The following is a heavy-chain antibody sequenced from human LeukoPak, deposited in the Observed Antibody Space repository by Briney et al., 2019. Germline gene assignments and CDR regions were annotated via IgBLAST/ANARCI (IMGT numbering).Heavy chain of an antibody. CDR2: IYPGDSDT. CDR3: ARRVQRLVRGDWFDP. Sequence: GESLKISCKGSGYSFTSYWIGWVRQMPGKGLERMGIIYPGDSDTRYSPSFQGQVTISADKSISTAYLQWSSLKASDTAMYYCARRVQRLVRGDWFDPWGQGTLVTVSS. D-gene: IGHD6-13*01. J-gene: IGHJ5*02. CDR1: GYSFTSYW. V-gene: IGHV5-51*01.